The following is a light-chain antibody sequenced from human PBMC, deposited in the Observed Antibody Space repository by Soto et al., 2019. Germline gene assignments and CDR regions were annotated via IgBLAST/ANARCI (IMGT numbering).Light chain of an antibody. Sequence: QSVLTQPPSASGTPGQRVTISCSGSSSNIGSNYVYWYQQVPGTAPTLLIRGNSDRPSGVPGRFSGSKSGTSASLAITGLQAEDEADYFCQSYDSSLRGPVFGGGTKLTVL. CDR2: GNS. J-gene: IGLJ2*01. V-gene: IGLV1-40*01. CDR3: QSYDSSLRGPV. CDR1: SSNIGSNY.